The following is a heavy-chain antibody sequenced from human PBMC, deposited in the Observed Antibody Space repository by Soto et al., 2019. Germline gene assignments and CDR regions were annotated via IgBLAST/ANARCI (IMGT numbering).Heavy chain of an antibody. V-gene: IGHV3-23*01. CDR2: VSGGGDTT. CDR1: GFPFSSYS. CDR3: EKDSSPLY. Sequence: EVQLLESGGGLVQPGGSLRLSCAASGFPFSSYSMSWVRQAPGKGLEWVSSVSGGGDTTYYADSVKGRFTTSRDNSRNTLYLQMNCLRVEDTAIYYCEKDSSPLYWGQGILVTVSS. J-gene: IGHJ4*02.